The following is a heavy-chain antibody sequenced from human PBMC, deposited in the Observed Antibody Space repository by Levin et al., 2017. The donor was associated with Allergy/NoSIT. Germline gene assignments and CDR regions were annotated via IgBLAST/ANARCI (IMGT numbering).Heavy chain of an antibody. CDR1: GFTFSSFG. V-gene: IGHV3-33*01. CDR3: ERGAADGTYHYYYYMDV. CDR2: IWYDGSNK. J-gene: IGHJ6*03. D-gene: IGHD6-13*01. Sequence: GESLKISCAASGFTFSSFGIHWVRQAPGKGLEWVALIWYDGSNKYYADSVKGRFTISRDNPKNTLYLQVNSLRAEDTAVYYCERGAADGTYHYYYYMDVWGKGNTVTVSS.